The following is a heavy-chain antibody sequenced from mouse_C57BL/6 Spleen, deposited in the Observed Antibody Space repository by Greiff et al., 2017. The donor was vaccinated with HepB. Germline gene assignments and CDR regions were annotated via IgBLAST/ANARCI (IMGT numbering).Heavy chain of an antibody. Sequence: VKVVESGPELVKPGASVKISCKASGYAFSSSWMNWVKQRPGKGLEWIGRIYPGDGDTNYNGKFKGKATLTADKSSSTAYMQLSSLTSEDSAVYFCARSGTVFDYWGQGTTLTVSS. J-gene: IGHJ2*01. D-gene: IGHD4-1*01. V-gene: IGHV1-82*01. CDR3: ARSGTVFDY. CDR2: IYPGDGDT. CDR1: GYAFSSSW.